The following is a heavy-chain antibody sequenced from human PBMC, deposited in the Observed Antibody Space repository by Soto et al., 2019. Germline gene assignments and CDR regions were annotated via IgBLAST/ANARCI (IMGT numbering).Heavy chain of an antibody. V-gene: IGHV4-31*03. CDR3: ARFSIKRAYFDP. D-gene: IGHD5-12*01. Sequence: PSETLSLTCTVSGGSISSGGYYLSWIRHHPGKGLEWIGYLYYSWSTYYNPSLKSRVTISVDTSKNQFSLKLSSVTAADTAVYYCARFSIKRAYFDPWGQGTLVTVSS. CDR1: GGSISSGGYY. CDR2: LYYSWST. J-gene: IGHJ5*02.